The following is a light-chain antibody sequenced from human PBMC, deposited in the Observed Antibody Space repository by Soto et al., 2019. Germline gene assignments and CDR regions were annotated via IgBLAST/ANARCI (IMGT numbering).Light chain of an antibody. CDR2: GAS. CDR3: QQYNNWPPT. V-gene: IGKV3-15*01. J-gene: IGKJ2*01. CDR1: QSVSSN. Sequence: EIVMTQSPATLSVSPGERATLYCRASQSVSSNLAWYQQKPGKAPRLLIYGASTRATGIPARFSGSGSGTEFTLTISSLQSEDFAVYYCQQYNNWPPTFGQGTKLEVK.